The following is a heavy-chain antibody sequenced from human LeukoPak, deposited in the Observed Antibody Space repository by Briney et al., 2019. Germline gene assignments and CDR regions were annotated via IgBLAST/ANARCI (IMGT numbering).Heavy chain of an antibody. V-gene: IGHV1-8*02. D-gene: IGHD3-9*01. CDR1: GYTFTGYY. CDR3: ARLLRYFDWSPGGYYYMDV. Sequence: ASVKVSCKASGYTFTGYYMHWVRQATGQGLEWMGWMNPNSGNTGYAQKFQGRVTMTRNTSISTAYMELSSLRSEDTAVYYCARLLRYFDWSPGGYYYMDVWGKGTTVTVSS. CDR2: MNPNSGNT. J-gene: IGHJ6*03.